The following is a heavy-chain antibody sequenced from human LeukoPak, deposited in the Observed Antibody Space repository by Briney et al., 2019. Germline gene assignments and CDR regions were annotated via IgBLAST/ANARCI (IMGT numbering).Heavy chain of an antibody. CDR3: ASPSAYYYDSSGYPH. V-gene: IGHV1-69*13. CDR1: GGTFSSYA. Sequence: SVKVSFKASGGTFSSYAISWVRQAPGQGLEWMGGIIPIFGTANYAQKFQGRVTITADESTSTAYMELSSLRSEDTAVYYCASPSAYYYDSSGYPHWGQGTLVTVSS. D-gene: IGHD3-22*01. J-gene: IGHJ4*02. CDR2: IIPIFGTA.